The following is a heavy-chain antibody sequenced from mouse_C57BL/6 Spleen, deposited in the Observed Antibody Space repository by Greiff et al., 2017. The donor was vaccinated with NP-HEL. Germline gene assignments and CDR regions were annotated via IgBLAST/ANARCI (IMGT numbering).Heavy chain of an antibody. J-gene: IGHJ2*01. Sequence: EVQLQQSGPELVKPGASVKISCKASGYTFTDYYMNWVKQSHGKSLEWIGDINPNNGGTSYNQKFKGKATLTVVKSSSTAYMELRSLTSEDSAVYYCARWNYDYLFDYWGQGTTLTVSS. CDR1: GYTFTDYY. V-gene: IGHV1-26*01. D-gene: IGHD2-4*01. CDR2: INPNNGGT. CDR3: ARWNYDYLFDY.